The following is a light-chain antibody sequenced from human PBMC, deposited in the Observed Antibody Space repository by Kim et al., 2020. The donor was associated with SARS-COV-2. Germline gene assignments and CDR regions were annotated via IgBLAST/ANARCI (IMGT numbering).Light chain of an antibody. CDR1: QSFSSN. Sequence: EIVMTQSPATLSVSPGERATLSCRASQSFSSNLAWYQQKPGQAPRLLIYDASTRATGIPARFSGSGSGTEFTLTISSLQSEDFAVYYCQQYNNCPPCTFGQGTKLEI. J-gene: IGKJ2*02. V-gene: IGKV3-15*01. CDR2: DAS. CDR3: QQYNNCPPCT.